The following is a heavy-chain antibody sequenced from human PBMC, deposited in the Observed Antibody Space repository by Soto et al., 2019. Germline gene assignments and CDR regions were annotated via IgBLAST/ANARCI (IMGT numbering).Heavy chain of an antibody. CDR3: ARVYYYGSGSYSLDY. V-gene: IGHV4-34*01. D-gene: IGHD3-10*01. J-gene: IGHJ4*02. Sequence: SETLFLTCAVYGGSFSGYYWSWIRQPPGKGLEWIGEINHSGSTNYNPSLKSRVTISVDTSKNQFSLKLSSVTAADTAVYYCARVYYYGSGSYSLDYWGQGTLVTVSS. CDR2: INHSGST. CDR1: GGSFSGYY.